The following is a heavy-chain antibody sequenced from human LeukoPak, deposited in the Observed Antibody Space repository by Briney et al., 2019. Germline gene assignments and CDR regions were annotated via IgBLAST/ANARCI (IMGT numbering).Heavy chain of an antibody. CDR1: GFTFSSYW. D-gene: IGHD2-15*01. J-gene: IGHJ5*02. Sequence: GGSLRLSCAASGFTFSSYWMSWVRQAPGKGLEWVANIKQDGSEKYYVDSVKGRFTISRDNAKNSLYLQMNSPRAEDTAVYYCARVVVVVAATWFDPWGQGTLVTVSS. CDR2: IKQDGSEK. V-gene: IGHV3-7*03. CDR3: ARVVVVVAATWFDP.